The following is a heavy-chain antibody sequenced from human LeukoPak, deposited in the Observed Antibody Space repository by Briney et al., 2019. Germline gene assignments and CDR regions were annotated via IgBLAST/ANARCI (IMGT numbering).Heavy chain of an antibody. D-gene: IGHD4-23*01. Sequence: GGSLRLSCAASGFTFSDYYMSWIRQAPGKGLEWVSYISGSGSTVYYAASVRGRFTISRDNAKNSLFPQMNSLRAEDTAVYYCARDRGNSDPGDWFDSWGQGTLVTVSS. CDR2: ISGSGSTV. J-gene: IGHJ5*01. CDR3: ARDRGNSDPGDWFDS. V-gene: IGHV3-11*01. CDR1: GFTFSDYY.